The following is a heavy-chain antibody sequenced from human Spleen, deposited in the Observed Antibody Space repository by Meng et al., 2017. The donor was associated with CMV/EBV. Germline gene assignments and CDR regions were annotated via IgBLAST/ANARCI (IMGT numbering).Heavy chain of an antibody. D-gene: IGHD2/OR15-2a*01. CDR2: INPNSGGT. CDR1: GYSFADYN. J-gene: IGHJ4*02. Sequence: ASVKVSCKASGYSFADYNIHWFRQAPGQGLEWMGWINPNSGGTNYARNFQDRVTLTRDTSINTAYMVLSRLTSGDTAVYYCARNIGAYWGQGTLVTVSS. V-gene: IGHV1-2*02. CDR3: ARNIGAY.